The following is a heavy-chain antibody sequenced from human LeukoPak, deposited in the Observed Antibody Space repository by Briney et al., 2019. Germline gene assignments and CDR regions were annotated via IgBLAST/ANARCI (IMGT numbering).Heavy chain of an antibody. CDR3: ARRLWFGGYD. J-gene: IGHJ4*02. D-gene: IGHD3-10*01. CDR1: GFTFSSYA. Sequence: GSLRLSCAASGFTFSSYAMSWIRQPPGKGLEWIGSIYYSGSTYYNPSLKSRVTISVDTSKNQFSLKLSSVTAADTAVYYCARRLWFGGYDWGQGTLVTVSS. V-gene: IGHV4-38-2*01. CDR2: IYYSGST.